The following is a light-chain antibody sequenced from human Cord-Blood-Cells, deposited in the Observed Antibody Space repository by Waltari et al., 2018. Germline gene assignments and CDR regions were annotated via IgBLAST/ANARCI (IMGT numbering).Light chain of an antibody. Sequence: NFMLTQPHSVSESPGKTVTISSTRSSGSIASNYVQWYQQRPGSAPTTVIYEDNQRPSGVPDRFSGSIDSSSNSASLTISGLKTEDEADYYCQSYDSSNVVFGGGTKLTVL. CDR1: SGSIASNY. V-gene: IGLV6-57*03. J-gene: IGLJ2*01. CDR3: QSYDSSNVV. CDR2: EDN.